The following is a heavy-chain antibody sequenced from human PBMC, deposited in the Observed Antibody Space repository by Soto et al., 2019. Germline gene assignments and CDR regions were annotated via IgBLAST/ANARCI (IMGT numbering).Heavy chain of an antibody. J-gene: IGHJ4*02. CDR2: IYSGGST. CDR1: GFTVSSNY. D-gene: IGHD2-15*01. CDR3: ASPAALGGYHFVS. Sequence: GGSLRLSCAASGFTVSSNYMSWVRPAPGKGLEWVSVIYSGGSTYYAASVTGIFTISRDNSKKTVYLQVNNLRAEETAVYYCASPAALGGYHFVSWCQGTLVSV. V-gene: IGHV3-66*01.